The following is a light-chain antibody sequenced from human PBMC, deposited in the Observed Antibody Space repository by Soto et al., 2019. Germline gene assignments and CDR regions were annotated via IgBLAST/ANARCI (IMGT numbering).Light chain of an antibody. V-gene: IGKV1-39*01. CDR1: QSISNC. CDR2: GAY. J-gene: IGKJ4*01. Sequence: IQMTQSPSSLSASVGDRVTITCRASQSISNCLNCYQQKPGRAPELLIYGAYSLQSGVPSRFSGSGSGTDFTLTISSLQPEDSAAYYCQQSHSSPLPFGGGTKVEFK. CDR3: QQSHSSPLP.